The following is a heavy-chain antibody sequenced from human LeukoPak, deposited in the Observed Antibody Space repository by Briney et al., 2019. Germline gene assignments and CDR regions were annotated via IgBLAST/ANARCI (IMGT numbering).Heavy chain of an antibody. Sequence: PSETLSLTCAVSGGSISSSNWWSWVRQPPGKGLEWIGEIYHRGNTNNNPSLKSRVTISVDKSKNQFSLKLSSVTAADTAVYYCASLVRGHFDYWGQGTLVTVSS. D-gene: IGHD3-10*01. V-gene: IGHV4-4*02. J-gene: IGHJ4*02. CDR1: GGSISSSNW. CDR3: ASLVRGHFDY. CDR2: IYHRGNT.